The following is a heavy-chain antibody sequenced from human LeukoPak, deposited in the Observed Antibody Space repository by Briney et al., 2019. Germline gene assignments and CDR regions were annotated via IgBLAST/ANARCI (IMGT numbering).Heavy chain of an antibody. D-gene: IGHD6-13*01. CDR3: ARAGSSDLFDP. CDR1: GGSISSYY. J-gene: IGHJ5*02. Sequence: KASETLSLTCTVSGGSISSYYWSRIRQPPGKGLEWIGHIYYSGSTNYNPSLKSRVTISVDTSKNQFSRKLSSVTAADTTVYYCARAGSSDLFDPWGEGTLLTVSS. CDR2: IYYSGST. V-gene: IGHV4-59*01.